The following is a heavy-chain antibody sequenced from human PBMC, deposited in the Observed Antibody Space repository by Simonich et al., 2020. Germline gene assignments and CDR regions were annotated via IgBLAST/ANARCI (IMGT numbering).Heavy chain of an antibody. CDR2: ISGSGGST. Sequence: GGGLVQPGGSLRLSCAASGFTFSSYAMSWVRQAPGKGLEWVSAISGSGGSTYYADSVKGRFTISRDNSKNTMYLQMNSRRAEDTAVYYCAKDLGDRITMIVVVIDAFDIWGQGTMVTVSS. CDR1: GFTFSSYA. CDR3: AKDLGDRITMIVVVIDAFDI. J-gene: IGHJ3*02. V-gene: IGHV3-23*01. D-gene: IGHD3-22*01.